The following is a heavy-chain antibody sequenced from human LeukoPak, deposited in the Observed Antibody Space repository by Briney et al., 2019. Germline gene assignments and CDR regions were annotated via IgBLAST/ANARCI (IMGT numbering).Heavy chain of an antibody. CDR2: IRYDGSNK. J-gene: IGHJ3*02. Sequence: GGSLRLSCGASGFTFSSYGMHWVRQAPGKGLEWVAFIRYDGSNKYYADSVKGRFTISRDNSKNTLYLQMNSLRAEDTAVYYCAKDMAVVVPAASRAFDIWGQGTMVTV. D-gene: IGHD2-2*01. CDR1: GFTFSSYG. V-gene: IGHV3-30*02. CDR3: AKDMAVVVPAASRAFDI.